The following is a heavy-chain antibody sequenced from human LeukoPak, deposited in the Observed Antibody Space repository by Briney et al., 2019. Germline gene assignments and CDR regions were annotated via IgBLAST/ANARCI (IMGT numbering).Heavy chain of an antibody. Sequence: SGGPLRLSCAASGFTFSDYYMTWIRQAPGKGLEWISYICTLGRHTSYADSVKGRFTISRDNANNALYLQMASLRAEDTAVYYCARLLEGYSDYWGQGTLVSLSS. D-gene: IGHD5-18*01. CDR1: GFTFSDYY. CDR3: ARLLEGYSDY. J-gene: IGHJ4*02. V-gene: IGHV3-11*03. CDR2: ICTLGRHT.